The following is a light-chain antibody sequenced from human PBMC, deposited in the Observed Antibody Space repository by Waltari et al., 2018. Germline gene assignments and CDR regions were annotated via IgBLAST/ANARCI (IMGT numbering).Light chain of an antibody. CDR1: QGITTY. V-gene: IGKV1-9*01. CDR2: DAS. CDR3: QQLNNYPFT. Sequence: DIQMTQSPSTLSASVGDRVTITCRASQGITTYLAWYQQKTGKAPKLLIYDASTLQGGVPSRFSGSGSGTEFTLTISSLQPEDFATYYCQQLNNYPFTFGPGTKVHIK. J-gene: IGKJ3*01.